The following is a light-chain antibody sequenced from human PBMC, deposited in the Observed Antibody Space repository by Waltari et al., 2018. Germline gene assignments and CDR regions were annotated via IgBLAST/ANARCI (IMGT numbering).Light chain of an antibody. CDR1: QSISSW. CDR3: QQYYSNLYT. V-gene: IGKV1-5*01. J-gene: IGKJ2*01. CDR2: DAS. Sequence: DIEMTQSPSTLSAFVGDRVTLTCRARQSISSWLAWYQQIPGKAPNLLIYDASTLESGVPSRFSGSGSGTEFTLTISSLQPDDFASYYCQQYYSNLYTFGRGTKLEIK.